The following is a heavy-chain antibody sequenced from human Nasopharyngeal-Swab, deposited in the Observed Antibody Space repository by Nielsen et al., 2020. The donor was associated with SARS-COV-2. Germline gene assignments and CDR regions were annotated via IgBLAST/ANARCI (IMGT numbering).Heavy chain of an antibody. Sequence: GESLKISCAASGFTFSSYSMNWVRQAPGKGLEWVSYISSSSSTIHYADSVKGRFTISRDNAKNSLYLQMNSLRAGDTAVYYCARGGGMGIAAAGTRDWGQGTLVTVSS. D-gene: IGHD6-13*01. CDR3: ARGGGMGIAAAGTRD. J-gene: IGHJ4*02. CDR1: GFTFSSYS. CDR2: ISSSSSTI. V-gene: IGHV3-48*04.